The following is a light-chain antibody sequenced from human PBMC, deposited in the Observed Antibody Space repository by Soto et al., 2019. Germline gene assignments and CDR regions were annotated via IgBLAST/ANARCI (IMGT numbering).Light chain of an antibody. CDR3: QQYKSWSYT. V-gene: IGKV3-15*01. CDR1: QSVSNN. CDR2: GAS. Sequence: EIVMTQSPATLSVSPGERATLSCRASQSVSNNLAWYQQSPVQAPRLLIYGASTRATGIPGRFTGSGSGTDFTLTISSLQSEDFAVYYCQQYKSWSYTFGQGTKLEIK. J-gene: IGKJ2*01.